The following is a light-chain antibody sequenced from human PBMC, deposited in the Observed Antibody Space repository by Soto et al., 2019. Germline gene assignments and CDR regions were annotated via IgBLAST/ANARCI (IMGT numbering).Light chain of an antibody. CDR2: EVS. CDR3: SSYAGSNNFGV. Sequence: QSALTQPPSASGSPGQSVTISCTGTSSDVGGYNYVSWYQQHPGKAPKLMIYEVSKRPSGVPDRFSGSKSGNTASLTVSGLQAEDEADYYCSSYAGSNNFGVFGGGTKL. CDR1: SSDVGGYNY. V-gene: IGLV2-8*01. J-gene: IGLJ2*01.